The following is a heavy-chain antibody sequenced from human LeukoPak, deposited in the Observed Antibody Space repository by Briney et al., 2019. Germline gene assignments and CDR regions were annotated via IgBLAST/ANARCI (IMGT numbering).Heavy chain of an antibody. J-gene: IGHJ6*02. CDR2: ISGSGGST. CDR3: AKGTQPWSRANYYYYYGMDV. Sequence: GGSLRLSCAASGFTFSSYAMSWVRQAPGKGLEWVSAISGSGGSTYYADSVKGRFTISRDNSKNTLYMQINSLRAADTAVYYCAKGTQPWSRANYYYYYGMDVWGQGTTVTVSS. CDR1: GFTFSSYA. V-gene: IGHV3-23*01. D-gene: IGHD5-18*01.